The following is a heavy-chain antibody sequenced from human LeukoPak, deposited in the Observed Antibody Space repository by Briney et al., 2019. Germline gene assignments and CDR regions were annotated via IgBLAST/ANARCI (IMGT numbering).Heavy chain of an antibody. J-gene: IGHJ3*01. CDR1: GYTFTNYG. D-gene: IGHD3-22*01. Sequence: GASVKVSCKAFGYTFTNYGITWLRQAPGQGLEWMGWVSPSSGHTNYTQNLQDRVTMTTDTPTNTAYMELRSLRSDDTAVYYCARDLIVVVGDVFDLWGQGTMVTLSS. CDR2: VSPSSGHT. CDR3: ARDLIVVVGDVFDL. V-gene: IGHV1-18*01.